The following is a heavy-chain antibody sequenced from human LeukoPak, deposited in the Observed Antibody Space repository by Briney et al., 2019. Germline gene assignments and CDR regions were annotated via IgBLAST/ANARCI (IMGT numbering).Heavy chain of an antibody. CDR1: GGSISSYY. V-gene: IGHV4-4*07. CDR3: ARDFLYCSSTSCYDTFDY. D-gene: IGHD2-2*01. Sequence: SETLSLTCTVSGGSISSYYWSWIRQPAGKGLEWIGRIYTSGSTNYNPSLKSRVTMSVDTSKNQFSLKLSSVTAAGTAVYYCARDFLYCSSTSCYDTFDYWGQGTLVTVSS. J-gene: IGHJ4*02. CDR2: IYTSGST.